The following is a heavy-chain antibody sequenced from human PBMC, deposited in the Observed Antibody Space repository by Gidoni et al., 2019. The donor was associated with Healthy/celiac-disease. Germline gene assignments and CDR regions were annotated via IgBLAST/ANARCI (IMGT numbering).Heavy chain of an antibody. Sequence: QLQLQESGPGLVKPSEPLSLTCTVSGGSISSSSYYWGWIRQPPGKGLEWIGSIYYSGSTYYNPSLKSRVTISVDTSKNQFSLKLSSVTAADTAVYYCARHGLAAAGDNWFDPWGQGTLVTVSS. D-gene: IGHD6-13*01. CDR1: GGSISSSSYY. CDR2: IYYSGST. CDR3: ARHGLAAAGDNWFDP. J-gene: IGHJ5*02. V-gene: IGHV4-39*01.